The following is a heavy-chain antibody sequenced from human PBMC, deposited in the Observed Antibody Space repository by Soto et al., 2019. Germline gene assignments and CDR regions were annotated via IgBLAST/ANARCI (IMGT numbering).Heavy chain of an antibody. CDR2: IDYSGTT. D-gene: IGHD1-26*01. V-gene: IGHV4-31*03. Sequence: QVQLQESGPGLVKPSQTLSLTCTVSGDSISSGGYYWSWIRQHPGKGLEWIGYIDYSGTTYYNPSLESRVSISADTSENHFSPKEKSVTVADTAVYYCASAYYTGDSGPYDYWGQGTLVTVSS. CDR1: GDSISSGGYY. CDR3: ASAYYTGDSGPYDY. J-gene: IGHJ4*02.